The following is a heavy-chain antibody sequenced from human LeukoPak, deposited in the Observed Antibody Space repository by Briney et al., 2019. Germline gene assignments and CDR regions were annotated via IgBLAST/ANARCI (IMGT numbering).Heavy chain of an antibody. CDR3: ARDRTEPYGSGNRWVYYYYGMDV. J-gene: IGHJ6*04. V-gene: IGHV3-7*03. CDR1: GFTFSSYW. CDR2: IKQDGSEK. D-gene: IGHD3-10*01. Sequence: QPGGSLRLSCAASGFTFSSYWMSWVRQAPGKGLEWVANIKQDGSEKYYVDSVKGRFTISRDNSKNTLYLQMNSLRAEDTAVYYCARDRTEPYGSGNRWVYYYYGMDVWGKGTTVTVSS.